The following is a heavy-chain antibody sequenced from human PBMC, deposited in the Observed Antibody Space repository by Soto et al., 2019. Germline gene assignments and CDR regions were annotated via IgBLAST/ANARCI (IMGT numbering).Heavy chain of an antibody. J-gene: IGHJ4*02. CDR3: ARGSVDIVAMGFDY. D-gene: IGHD5-12*01. Sequence: QVQLQESGPGLVKPSQTLSLTCTVSGGSISSGGYYWSWIRQHPGKVLEWIGYIYYSGSTYYNPSLKSRVTISVDSSKNQCSLKLSSVTAADTAVYYCARGSVDIVAMGFDYWGQGTLVTVSS. V-gene: IGHV4-31*03. CDR2: IYYSGST. CDR1: GGSISSGGYY.